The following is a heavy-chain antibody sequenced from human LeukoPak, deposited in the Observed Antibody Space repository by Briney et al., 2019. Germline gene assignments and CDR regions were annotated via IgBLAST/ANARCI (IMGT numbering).Heavy chain of an antibody. J-gene: IGHJ4*02. CDR2: IDNDGSST. V-gene: IGHV3-74*01. CDR3: ARAEYRTSVHFDY. CDR1: GFSFSTYW. D-gene: IGHD6-6*01. Sequence: QSGGSLRLSCAASGFSFSTYWMHWVRQAPGKGLVWVSRIDNDGSSTSYADSVKGRLTISRDNAKNTLFLQMNSLRAEDTAVYYCARAEYRTSVHFDYWGQGTLVTVSS.